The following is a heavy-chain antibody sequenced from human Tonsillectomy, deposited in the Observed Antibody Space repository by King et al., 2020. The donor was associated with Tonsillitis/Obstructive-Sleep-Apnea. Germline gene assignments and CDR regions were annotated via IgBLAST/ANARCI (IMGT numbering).Heavy chain of an antibody. J-gene: IGHJ4*02. CDR1: GITFYNYA. Sequence: VQLVESGGGLVQPGGSLRLSCAASGITFYNYAMSWVRQAPGKGLEWVSAISGSGDTTNYADSVKGRFTISRDNSKSTLFLHMNSLIAEDTAVYYCAKDLPPEYPEGSYWGQGTLVTVSS. V-gene: IGHV3-23*04. CDR2: ISGSGDTT. CDR3: AKDLPPEYPEGSY. D-gene: IGHD6-6*01.